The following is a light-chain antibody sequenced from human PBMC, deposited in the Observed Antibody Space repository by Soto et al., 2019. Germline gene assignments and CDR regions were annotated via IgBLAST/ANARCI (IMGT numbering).Light chain of an antibody. CDR1: QAISNW. Sequence: DIQITHSAFFFSASVLYRVTITCRASQAISNWVAWYQQKPGKAPNLLIYAASSLYSGVPSRFSGSGSGTDFTLTITSLQPEDFATYYCQYTDSFPLITFGQGTRLEIK. CDR3: QYTDSFPLIT. J-gene: IGKJ5*01. V-gene: IGKV1-12*01. CDR2: AAS.